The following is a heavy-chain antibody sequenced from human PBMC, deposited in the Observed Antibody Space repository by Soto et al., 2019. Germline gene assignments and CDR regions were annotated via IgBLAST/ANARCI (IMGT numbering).Heavy chain of an antibody. CDR3: ARGLSHGSGSYLVGIYYMAV. CDR2: ISAYNGNT. Sequence: GASVRVSYSASGYTFTSWCISWVRQAPGQGLEWMGWISAYNGNTNYAQKLQGRVTMTTDTSTSTAYMELRSLRSDDTAVYYCARGLSHGSGSYLVGIYYMAVWGKGTTVTVSS. D-gene: IGHD3-10*01. V-gene: IGHV1-18*01. CDR1: GYTFTSWC. J-gene: IGHJ6*03.